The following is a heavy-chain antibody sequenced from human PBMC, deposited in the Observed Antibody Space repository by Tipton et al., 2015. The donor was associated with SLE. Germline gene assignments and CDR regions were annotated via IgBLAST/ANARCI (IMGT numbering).Heavy chain of an antibody. V-gene: IGHV4-61*09. J-gene: IGHJ5*02. CDR2: IYTSGST. Sequence: TLSLTCTVSGGSISSGSYYWSWIRQPAGKGLEWIGYIYTSGSTNYNPSLKSRVTISVDTSKNQFSLKLSSVTAADTAVYYCARVATKKDWFDPWGQGTLVTVSS. D-gene: IGHD5-12*01. CDR1: GGSISSGSYY. CDR3: ARVATKKDWFDP.